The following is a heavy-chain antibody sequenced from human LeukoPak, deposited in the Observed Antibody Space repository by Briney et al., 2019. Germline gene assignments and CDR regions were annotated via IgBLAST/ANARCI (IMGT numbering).Heavy chain of an antibody. V-gene: IGHV1-18*01. CDR2: ISAYNGNT. Sequence: GASVKVSCKASGYTFTSYGISWVRQAPGQGLEWMGWISAYNGNTNYAQKLQGRVTMTTDTSTSTAYMELRSLRSDDTAVYYCARVGYDSSGYWIYYYYYYMDVWGKGTTVTISS. CDR3: ARVGYDSSGYWIYYYYYYMDV. J-gene: IGHJ6*03. D-gene: IGHD3-22*01. CDR1: GYTFTSYG.